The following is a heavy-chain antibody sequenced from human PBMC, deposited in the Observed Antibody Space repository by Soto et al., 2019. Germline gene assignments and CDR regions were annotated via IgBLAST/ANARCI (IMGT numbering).Heavy chain of an antibody. V-gene: IGHV4-39*01. J-gene: IGHJ5*02. D-gene: IGHD3-16*01. CDR2: IYYSGST. Sequence: PSETLSLTCTVSGGSISSSSYYWGWIRQPPGKGLEWIGSIYYSGSTYYNPSLTSRVTISVDTSKNQFSLKLSSVTAADTAVYYCARRRYDYVWGRSNWFDPWGQGTLVTVSS. CDR1: GGSISSSSYY. CDR3: ARRRYDYVWGRSNWFDP.